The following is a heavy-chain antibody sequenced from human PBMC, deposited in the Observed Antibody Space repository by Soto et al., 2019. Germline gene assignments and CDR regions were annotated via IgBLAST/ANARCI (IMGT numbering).Heavy chain of an antibody. CDR1: GFTFTRYT. CDR3: ARGCSSASCYYY. J-gene: IGHJ4*02. D-gene: IGHD2-2*01. V-gene: IGHV3-21*01. CDR2: VSFRGDI. Sequence: PGGSLRLSCAASGFTFTRYTMNWVRQAPGKGLEWVSSVSFRGDIYYADSLEGRFTISRDDAKNSLYLQMNSLRAEDTAVYYCARGCSSASCYYYWGQGTLVTVSS.